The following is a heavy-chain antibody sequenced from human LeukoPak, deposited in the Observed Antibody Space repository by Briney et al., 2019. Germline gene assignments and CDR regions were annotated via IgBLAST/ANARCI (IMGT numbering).Heavy chain of an antibody. CDR2: ISSSSSTI. CDR3: ARENYDIDGHAFDI. CDR1: GFTFSSYS. J-gene: IGHJ3*02. V-gene: IGHV3-48*04. D-gene: IGHD3-9*01. Sequence: GGSLRLSCAASGFTFSSYSMNWVRQAPGKGLEWVSYISSSSSTIYYADSVKGRFTISRDNAKNSLYLQMNSLRAEDTAVYYCARENYDIDGHAFDIWGQGTMVTVSS.